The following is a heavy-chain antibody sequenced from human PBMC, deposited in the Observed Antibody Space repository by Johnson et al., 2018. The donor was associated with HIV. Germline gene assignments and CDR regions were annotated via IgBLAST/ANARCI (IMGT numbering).Heavy chain of an antibody. D-gene: IGHD6-13*01. V-gene: IGHV3-30*03. CDR2: ISYDGSNK. CDR1: GFTFSNYG. Sequence: QVQLVESGGGVVQPGRSLRLSCVVSGFTFSNYGMHWVRQAPGKGLEWVAVISYDGSNKYYADSVKGRFTISRDNSKNTLYLQMNSLRAEDTAVYCCARDLYTSSWYFAFDIWGQGTMVTVSS. J-gene: IGHJ3*02. CDR3: ARDLYTSSWYFAFDI.